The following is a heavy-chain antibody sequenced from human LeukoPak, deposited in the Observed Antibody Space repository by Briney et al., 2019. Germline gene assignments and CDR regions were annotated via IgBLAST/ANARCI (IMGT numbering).Heavy chain of an antibody. CDR2: IRYDGSNK. J-gene: IGHJ1*01. CDR1: GFTFSSYG. D-gene: IGHD3-10*01. Sequence: GGSLRLSCAASGFTFSSYGMHWVRQAPGKGLEWVAFIRYDGSNKYYADSVKGRFTISRDNPKNTLYLQMNSLRAKDTAVYYCARGARYYGSGSPGFQHWGQGTLVTVSS. V-gene: IGHV3-30*02. CDR3: ARGARYYGSGSPGFQH.